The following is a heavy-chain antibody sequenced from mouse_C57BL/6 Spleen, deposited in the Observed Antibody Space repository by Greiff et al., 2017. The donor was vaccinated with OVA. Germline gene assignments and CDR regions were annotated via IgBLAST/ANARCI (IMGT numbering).Heavy chain of an antibody. CDR1: GYSITSGYY. Sequence: DVQLQESGPGLVKPSQSLSLTCSVTGYSITSGYYWNWIRQFPGNKLEWMGYISYDGSNNYNPSLKNRISITRDTSKNQFFLKLNSVTTEDTATYYCARGGLPNAMDYWGQGTSVTVSS. CDR3: ARGGLPNAMDY. CDR2: ISYDGSN. V-gene: IGHV3-6*01. J-gene: IGHJ4*01. D-gene: IGHD2-2*01.